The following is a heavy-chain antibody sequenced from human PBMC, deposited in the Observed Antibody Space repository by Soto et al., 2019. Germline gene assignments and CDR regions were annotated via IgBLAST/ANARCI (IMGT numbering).Heavy chain of an antibody. Sequence: GGSLRLSCAASGFTFSSYAMSWVRQAPGKGLEWVAVISDDGSNKYYADSVKGRFTISRDNSKNTLYLQMNSLRAEDTAVYYCAKGYCSSTSCYYYYYYYMDVWGKGTTVTVSS. J-gene: IGHJ6*03. CDR2: ISDDGSNK. V-gene: IGHV3-30*18. CDR1: GFTFSSYA. CDR3: AKGYCSSTSCYYYYYYYMDV. D-gene: IGHD2-2*01.